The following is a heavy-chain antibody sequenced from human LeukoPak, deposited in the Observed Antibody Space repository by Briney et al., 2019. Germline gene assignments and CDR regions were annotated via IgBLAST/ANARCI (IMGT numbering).Heavy chain of an antibody. CDR1: GYTFTSYY. CDR2: INLSGGST. J-gene: IGHJ5*02. D-gene: IGHD3-22*01. V-gene: IGHV1-46*01. Sequence: ASVKVSCKASGYTFTSYYMHWARQPPGQGLERMGIINLSGGSTSHAQNFQGRLTITRDTRTSTVYMELSSLRSEDTAVYYCATEYYESSGRHEGPNTWGQGTLVTVSS. CDR3: ATEYYESSGRHEGPNT.